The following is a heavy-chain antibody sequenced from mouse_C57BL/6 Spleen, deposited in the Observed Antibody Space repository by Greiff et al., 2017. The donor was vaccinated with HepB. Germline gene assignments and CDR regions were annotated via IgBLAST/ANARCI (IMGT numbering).Heavy chain of an antibody. CDR2: IYPGDGDT. D-gene: IGHD1-1*01. J-gene: IGHJ3*01. CDR3: ARHYGSSSTFAY. V-gene: IGHV1-82*01. CDR1: GYAFSSSW. Sequence: VKPGASVKISCKASGYAFSSSWMNWVKQRPGKGLEWIGRIYPGDGDTNYNGKFKGKATLTADKSSSTAYMQLSSLTSEDSAVYFCARHYGSSSTFAYWGQGTLVTVSA.